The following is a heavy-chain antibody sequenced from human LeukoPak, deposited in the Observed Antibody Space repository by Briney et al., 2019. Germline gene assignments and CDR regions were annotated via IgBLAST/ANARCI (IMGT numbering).Heavy chain of an antibody. CDR3: ATQVCRGNSCYSSLDF. Sequence: ASVKVSCEVSGYTFTELAMHWVRQAPGKGLEWLGGFDPDAGQTIYGQKFQGRLTMTEDTSTDTAFMDLSSLRSEDTAVYYCATQVCRGNSCYSSLDFWGQGTLVTVSS. J-gene: IGHJ4*02. CDR2: FDPDAGQT. V-gene: IGHV1-24*01. CDR1: GYTFTELA. D-gene: IGHD2-15*01.